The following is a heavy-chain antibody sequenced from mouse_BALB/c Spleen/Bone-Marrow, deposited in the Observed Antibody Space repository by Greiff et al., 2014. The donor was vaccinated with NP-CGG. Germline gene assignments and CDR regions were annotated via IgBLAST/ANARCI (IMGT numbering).Heavy chain of an antibody. V-gene: IGHV5-6-3*01. Sequence: EVMLVESGGGLVQPGGSLKLSCAASGFTFSSYGMSWVRQTPDKRLELVATINSNGGSTYYPDSVKGRFTISRDNAKNTLYLQMSSLKSEDTAMYYRARGYYGSSDYWGQGTTLTVSS. CDR2: INSNGGST. CDR3: ARGYYGSSDY. J-gene: IGHJ2*01. CDR1: GFTFSSYG. D-gene: IGHD1-1*01.